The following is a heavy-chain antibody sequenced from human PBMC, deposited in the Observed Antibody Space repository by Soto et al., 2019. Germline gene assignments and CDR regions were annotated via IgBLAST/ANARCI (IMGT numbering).Heavy chain of an antibody. D-gene: IGHD2-2*01. CDR1: GFTFSSYS. CDR3: AREMREDCSSTSCYYYYYMDV. V-gene: IGHV3-21*01. Sequence: GGSLRLSCAASGFTFSSYSMNWVRQAPGKGLEWVSSISSSSSYIYYADSVKGRFTISRDNAKNSLYLQMNSLRAEDTAVYYCAREMREDCSSTSCYYYYYMDVWGKGTTVTVSS. CDR2: ISSSSSYI. J-gene: IGHJ6*03.